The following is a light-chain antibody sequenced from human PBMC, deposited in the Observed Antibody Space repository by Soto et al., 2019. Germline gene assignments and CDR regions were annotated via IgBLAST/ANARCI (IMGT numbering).Light chain of an antibody. CDR2: KIS. V-gene: IGLV2-18*01. J-gene: IGLJ1*01. CDR3: SLYTSRSTYV. CDR1: SSDVDSYNR. Sequence: QSVLTQPPSVSGSPGQSVTISCTGTSSDVDSYNRVSWYQQPPGTAPKLIIYKISNRPSGVPDRFSGSKSGNTASLTISGLQAEDEADYYCSLYTSRSTYVFGTGTKVTVL.